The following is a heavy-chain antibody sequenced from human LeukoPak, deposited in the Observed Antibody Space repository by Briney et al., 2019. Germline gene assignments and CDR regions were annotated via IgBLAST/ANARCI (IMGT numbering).Heavy chain of an antibody. CDR2: IYYTGRT. V-gene: IGHV4-39*07. Sequence: SETLSLTCSVSGDSVSNSAYDWVWIRQPPGKGLEWIGSIYYTGRTYYTPSLKSRVTISVDTSKNQFSLKLSSVTAADTAVYYRARDGYGDYDWFDPWGQGTLVTVSS. D-gene: IGHD4-17*01. CDR1: GDSVSNSAYD. CDR3: ARDGYGDYDWFDP. J-gene: IGHJ5*02.